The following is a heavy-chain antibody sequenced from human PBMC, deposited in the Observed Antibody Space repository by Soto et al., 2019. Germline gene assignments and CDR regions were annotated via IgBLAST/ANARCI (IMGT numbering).Heavy chain of an antibody. Sequence: SETLSLTCTVSGGSISGTNYYWGWIRQPPGKGLEWIGSIYYSGRNYYNPSLKSRVTISADTSVDTSKNQFSLKLSSVTAADKAVYYCARFVVGYCSSPSCHTDYWGQGTLVTVSS. CDR1: GGSISGTNYY. CDR2: IYYSGRN. D-gene: IGHD2-2*02. CDR3: ARFVVGYCSSPSCHTDY. J-gene: IGHJ4*02. V-gene: IGHV4-39*01.